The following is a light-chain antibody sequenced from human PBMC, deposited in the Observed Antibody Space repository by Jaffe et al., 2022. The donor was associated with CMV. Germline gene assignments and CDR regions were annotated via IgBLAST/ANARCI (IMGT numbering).Light chain of an antibody. CDR2: QDT. J-gene: IGLJ2*01. CDR3: QAWDSSTL. Sequence: YELTQPPSVSVSPGQTASITCSGDKLGERSASWYQQKPGQSPVLVIFQDTKRPSGIPERFSASKSGNTATLTISGTQAMDEADYYCQAWDSSTLFGGGTKLTVL. CDR1: KLGERS. V-gene: IGLV3-1*01.